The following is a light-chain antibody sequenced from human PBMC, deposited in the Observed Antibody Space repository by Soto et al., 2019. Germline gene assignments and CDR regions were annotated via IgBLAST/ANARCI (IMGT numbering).Light chain of an antibody. CDR1: QSISSY. V-gene: IGKV1-39*01. CDR3: QQSFSTPRT. Sequence: DIQMTQSPSSLSASVGDRVTITCRASQSISSYLNWYQQKPGKAPKLLIYAASSLQSGVPSRFSGIGSGTDFTLTISSLQPEDFATYYGQQSFSTPRTFGQGTKLEIK. CDR2: AAS. J-gene: IGKJ2*02.